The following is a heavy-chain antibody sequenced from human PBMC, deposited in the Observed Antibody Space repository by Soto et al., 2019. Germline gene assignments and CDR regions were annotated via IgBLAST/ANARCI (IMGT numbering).Heavy chain of an antibody. CDR2: IYYNGAT. V-gene: IGHV4-30-4*01. CDR1: GGSSSSGEYY. CDR3: ARIVGATSGWFDP. J-gene: IGHJ5*02. D-gene: IGHD1-26*01. Sequence: QVQLQESGPGLVRPSQTLSLTCAVSGGSSSSGEYYWTWIRQPPGKGREWIGHIYYNGATNYNPSLKSRISVSVDTSKNQFSLRLSSVTAADTAMYYCARIVGATSGWFDPWGQGTLVTVSS.